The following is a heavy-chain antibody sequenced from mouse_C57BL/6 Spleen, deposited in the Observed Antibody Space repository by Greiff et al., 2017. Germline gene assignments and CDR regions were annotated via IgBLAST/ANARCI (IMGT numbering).Heavy chain of an antibody. J-gene: IGHJ4*01. CDR2: IYPGDGDT. V-gene: IGHV1-80*01. D-gene: IGHD2-3*01. Sequence: VQLQQSGAELVKPGASVKISCKASGYAFSSYWMNWVKQRPGKGLEWIGQIYPGDGDTNYNGKFKGKATLTADKSSSTAYMQLSSLTSEDSAVYFCARGGDGYFPYARDYWGQGTSVTVSS. CDR3: ARGGDGYFPYARDY. CDR1: GYAFSSYW.